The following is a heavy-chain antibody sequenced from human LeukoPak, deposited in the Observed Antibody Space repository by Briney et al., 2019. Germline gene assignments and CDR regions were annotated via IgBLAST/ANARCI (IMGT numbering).Heavy chain of an antibody. D-gene: IGHD5-12*01. Sequence: GGSATLSCAASGFSFSSYWMHWVPQARGKGLVWVSRINSDGSSLSYADSVTSRFTISRDKAKNTLYLQMNSLRAEDTAVYYCARGFGYDNILTYWGQGTLVTVSS. CDR3: ARGFGYDNILTY. CDR2: INSDGSSL. CDR1: GFSFSSYW. V-gene: IGHV3-74*01. J-gene: IGHJ4*02.